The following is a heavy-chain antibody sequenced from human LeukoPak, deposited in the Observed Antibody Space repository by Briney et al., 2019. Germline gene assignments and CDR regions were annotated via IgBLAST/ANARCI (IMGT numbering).Heavy chain of an antibody. Sequence: SETLSLTCTVSGGSISSYYWSWIRQPPGKGLEWIGYIYYSGSTNYNPSLKSRVTISVDTSKNQFSLKPSSVTAADTAVYYCARGSTIFGVVNRVDYWGQGTLVTVSS. V-gene: IGHV4-59*01. D-gene: IGHD3-3*01. CDR1: GGSISSYY. CDR2: IYYSGST. CDR3: ARGSTIFGVVNRVDY. J-gene: IGHJ4*02.